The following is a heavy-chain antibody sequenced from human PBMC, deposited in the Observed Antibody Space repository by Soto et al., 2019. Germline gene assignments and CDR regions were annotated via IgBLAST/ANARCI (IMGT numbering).Heavy chain of an antibody. J-gene: IGHJ5*02. D-gene: IGHD6-19*01. Sequence: LSLTCAFYGGSFDDFYWSWVRQSPGKGLEWVGEISHSGSTYYSPSLESRITISVDTSKNQFSLKLSSVTAADTAIYYCARGHSSGWTGWFDPWGQGTLVTVSS. CDR2: ISHSGST. V-gene: IGHV4-34*09. CDR3: ARGHSSGWTGWFDP. CDR1: GGSFDDFY.